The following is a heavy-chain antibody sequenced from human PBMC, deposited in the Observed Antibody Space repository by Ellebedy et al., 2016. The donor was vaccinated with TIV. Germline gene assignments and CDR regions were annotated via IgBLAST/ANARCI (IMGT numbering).Heavy chain of an antibody. D-gene: IGHD3-10*01. J-gene: IGHJ4*02. CDR2: IYYSGST. V-gene: IGHV4-59*12. Sequence: SETLSLXXSVSGGSIRGYYWSWIRQPPGKGLEWIGLIYYSGSTSYNPSLKGRVTISVDTSKNQLSLRLTSVTAADTAVYYCARESGSGSYYNVHFDHWGQGTLVTVSS. CDR3: ARESGSGSYYNVHFDH. CDR1: GGSIRGYY.